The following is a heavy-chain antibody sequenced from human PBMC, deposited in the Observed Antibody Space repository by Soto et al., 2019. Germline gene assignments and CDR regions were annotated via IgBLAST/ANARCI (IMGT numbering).Heavy chain of an antibody. J-gene: IGHJ3*02. CDR1: GYTFTSYY. Sequence: ASGKVSCKGSGYTFTSYYLHWVRPAPGQGLEWMGIINPSGDNKIYAQKFQGRVTMTRDQSESTVDMELSNLTSEDKAVYYCARVPHLGSALYRYCSSTSCLYNDAFDIWGQGTMVTVSS. CDR2: INPSGDNK. D-gene: IGHD2-2*01. V-gene: IGHV1-46*03. CDR3: ARVPHLGSALYRYCSSTSCLYNDAFDI.